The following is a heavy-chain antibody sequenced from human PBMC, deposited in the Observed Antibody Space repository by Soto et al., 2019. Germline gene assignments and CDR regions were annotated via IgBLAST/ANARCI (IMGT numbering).Heavy chain of an antibody. J-gene: IGHJ4*02. V-gene: IGHV1-18*01. D-gene: IGHD6-13*01. CDR3: ARDSEYSTSWQRFDS. CDR1: GYTFTNYA. Sequence: QVQLVQSGGELKQPGASVQVSCKASGYTFTNYAISWVRQAPGRGLEWMGWVNTYNGNPNYAQIFQGRVTMTTDTSTGTPYMELRSLKSDDWAIYYCARDSEYSTSWQRFDSWGQGTLVTVSS. CDR2: VNTYNGNP.